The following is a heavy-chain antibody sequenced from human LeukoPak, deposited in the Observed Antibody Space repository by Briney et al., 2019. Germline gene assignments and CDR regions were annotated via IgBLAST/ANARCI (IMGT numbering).Heavy chain of an antibody. J-gene: IGHJ4*02. CDR3: AKNSWIQLWLQDS. D-gene: IGHD5-18*01. V-gene: IGHV3-23*01. CDR1: GFTFSSYA. CDR2: ISGSGGST. Sequence: GGSLRLSCAASGFTFSSYAMSWVRRAPGKGLEWVSAISGSGGSTYYADSVKGRFTISRDNSKNTLYLQMNSLRAEDTAVYYCAKNSWIQLWLQDSWGQGTLVTVSS.